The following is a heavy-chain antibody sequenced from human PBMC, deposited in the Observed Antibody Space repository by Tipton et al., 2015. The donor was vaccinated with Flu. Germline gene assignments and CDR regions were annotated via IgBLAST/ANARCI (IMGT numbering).Heavy chain of an antibody. D-gene: IGHD3-22*01. V-gene: IGHV4-30-4*01. CDR3: ARHAASYERPYYFEY. CDR2: IYYSGST. J-gene: IGHJ4*02. Sequence: TLSLTCTVSGGSISSGDYYWSWIRQPPGKGPEWIGHIYYSGSTYYNPSLKSRLIMSVDTSKNHFSLKLRSLTAADTAVYYCARHAASYERPYYFEYWGQGTLVTVSS. CDR1: GGSISSGDYY.